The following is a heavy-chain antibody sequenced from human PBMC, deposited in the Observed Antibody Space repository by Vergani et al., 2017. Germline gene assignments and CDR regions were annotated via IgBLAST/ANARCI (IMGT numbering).Heavy chain of an antibody. V-gene: IGHV4-59*01. CDR3: ARGPGNDFLDY. Sequence: QVQLQESGPGLVKPSETLSLTCTVSGGSISSYYWSWIRQPPGKGLEWIGYIYYSGSTNYTPSLKSRVTISVDTSKNQFSLKLSSVTAADTAVYYCARGPGNDFLDYWGQGTLVTVSS. D-gene: IGHD3-3*01. CDR1: GGSISSYY. CDR2: IYYSGST. J-gene: IGHJ4*02.